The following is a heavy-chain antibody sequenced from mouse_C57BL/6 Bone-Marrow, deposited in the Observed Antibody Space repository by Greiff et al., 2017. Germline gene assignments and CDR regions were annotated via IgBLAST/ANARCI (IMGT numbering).Heavy chain of an antibody. CDR2: IYPTSGRT. V-gene: IGHV1-55*01. CDR3: ARSGPLGRSVDY. Sequence: HVQLKQPGAELVKPGASVKMSCKASGYTFTSYWITWVKPRPGQGLEWIGDIYPTSGRTNYNEKFKSKAILTVDTSSNTAYMQLSSLTSEDSAVFYCARSGPLGRSVDYWGQGTTLTVSS. D-gene: IGHD4-1*01. J-gene: IGHJ2*01. CDR1: GYTFTSYW.